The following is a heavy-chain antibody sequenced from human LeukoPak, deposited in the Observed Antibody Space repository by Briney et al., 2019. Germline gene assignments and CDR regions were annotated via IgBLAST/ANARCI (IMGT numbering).Heavy chain of an antibody. CDR2: IKQDGSEK. Sequence: PGGSLRLSCAASGFTFSNYWMSWVRQAPGKGLEWVANIKQDGSEKYYVDSVKGRFTISRDNAKNSLYLQMNSLRAEDTAVYYCARDSYPDSYAIDDYWGQGTLVTVSS. J-gene: IGHJ4*02. V-gene: IGHV3-7*01. CDR3: ARDSYPDSYAIDDY. CDR1: GFTFSNYW. D-gene: IGHD2-8*01.